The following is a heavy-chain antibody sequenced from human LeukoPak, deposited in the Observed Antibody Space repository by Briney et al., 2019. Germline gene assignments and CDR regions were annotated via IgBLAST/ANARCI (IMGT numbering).Heavy chain of an antibody. J-gene: IGHJ4*02. V-gene: IGHV3-23*01. CDR1: GFTFSSYA. Sequence: GGSLRLSCAASGFTFSSYAMRWVRQAPGKGLEWVSAISGSGGSTYYADSVKGRFTISRDNSKNTLYLQMNSLRAEDTAVYYCARDIAAAGTGDYWGQGTLVTVSS. CDR2: ISGSGGST. CDR3: ARDIAAAGTGDY. D-gene: IGHD6-13*01.